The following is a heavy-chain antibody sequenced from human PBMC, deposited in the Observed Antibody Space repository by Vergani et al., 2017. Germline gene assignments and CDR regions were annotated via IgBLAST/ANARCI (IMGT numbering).Heavy chain of an antibody. V-gene: IGHV7-4-1*02. CDR1: GYTFTSYA. D-gene: IGHD3-3*01. J-gene: IGHJ4*02. CDR3: TRHREDLRFWEWFTPFDY. CDR2: INTNTGNP. Sequence: QVQLVQSGAEVKKPGASVKVSCKASGYTFTSYAMNWVRQAPGQGLEWMGWINTNTGNPTYAQGFTGRFVFSLDTSVSTAYLQISSLKAEDTAVYYCTRHREDLRFWEWFTPFDYWGQGTLVTVSS.